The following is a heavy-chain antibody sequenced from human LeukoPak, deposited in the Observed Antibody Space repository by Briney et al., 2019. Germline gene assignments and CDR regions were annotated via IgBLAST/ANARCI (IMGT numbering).Heavy chain of an antibody. CDR3: AKALDRGGVTRKHY. CDR1: GFTFSSYG. J-gene: IGHJ4*02. D-gene: IGHD3-16*01. Sequence: GGSLRLSCAASGFTFSSYGMHWVRQAPGKGLEWVAVISYDGSNKYYADSVKGRFTISRDNSKNTLYLQMNSLRAEDTAVYYCAKALDRGGVTRKHYWGQGTLVTVSS. CDR2: ISYDGSNK. V-gene: IGHV3-30*18.